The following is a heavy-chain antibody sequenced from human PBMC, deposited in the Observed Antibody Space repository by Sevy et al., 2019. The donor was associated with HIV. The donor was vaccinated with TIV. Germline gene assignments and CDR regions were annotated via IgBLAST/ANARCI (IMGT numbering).Heavy chain of an antibody. CDR2: INGRGGST. Sequence: GESLKISCVVSGYSFSSYAISWVRQAPGKGLEWVSTINGRGGSTYYADSVKGRFTISRDNPKNTLFLQMINLRVEDTVIYYCARPSPRVAAAASAFYDNWGQGTLVTVSS. J-gene: IGHJ4*02. CDR3: ARPSPRVAAAASAFYDN. D-gene: IGHD6-13*01. CDR1: GYSFSSYA. V-gene: IGHV3-23*01.